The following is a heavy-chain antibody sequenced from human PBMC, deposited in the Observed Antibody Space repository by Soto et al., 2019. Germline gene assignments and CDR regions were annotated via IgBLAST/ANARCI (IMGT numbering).Heavy chain of an antibody. V-gene: IGHV4-30-2*01. D-gene: IGHD3-3*01. CDR3: ARRITIFGVVTPYFDY. CDR2: IYPSGMP. J-gene: IGHJ4*02. CDR1: GGSISNAAYS. Sequence: TLSLTCTVSGGSISNAAYSWSWIRQPPGKGLEWIGYIYPSGMPFYNPSLRSRVTISIDRSNDQFSLKLSSVTAADTAVYYCARRITIFGVVTPYFDYWGQGTLVTVSS.